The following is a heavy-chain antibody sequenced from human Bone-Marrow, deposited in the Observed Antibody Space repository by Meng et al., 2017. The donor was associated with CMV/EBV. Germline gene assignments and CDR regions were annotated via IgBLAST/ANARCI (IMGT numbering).Heavy chain of an antibody. CDR2: IYSGGST. Sequence: GESLKISCAASGFTVSSNYMSWVRQAPGKGLEWVSVIYSGGSTYYADSVKGRFTISRDNSKNTLYLQMNSLRAEDTAVYYCTTDLPCSSTSCYWLGAFDIWGQGTMVTVSS. J-gene: IGHJ3*02. D-gene: IGHD2-2*01. CDR1: GFTVSSNY. CDR3: TTDLPCSSTSCYWLGAFDI. V-gene: IGHV3-53*01.